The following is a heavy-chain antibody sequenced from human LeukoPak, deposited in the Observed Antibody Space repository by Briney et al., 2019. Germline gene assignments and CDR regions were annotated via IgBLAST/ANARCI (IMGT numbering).Heavy chain of an antibody. J-gene: IGHJ4*02. V-gene: IGHV1-3*01. D-gene: IGHD3-9*01. CDR1: GYTFTSYA. Sequence: GASVKVSCKASGYTFTSYAMHWVRQAPGQRPEWMGWINAGNGNTKYSQKFQGRVTITRDTSASTAYMELSSLRSEDTAVYYCARLIYDILTGYYNSGDYWGQGTLVTVSS. CDR3: ARLIYDILTGYYNSGDY. CDR2: INAGNGNT.